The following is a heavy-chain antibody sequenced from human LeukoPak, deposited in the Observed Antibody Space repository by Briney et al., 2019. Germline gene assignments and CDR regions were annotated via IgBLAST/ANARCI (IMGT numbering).Heavy chain of an antibody. CDR2: IHYTESG. V-gene: IGHV4-59*01. CDR3: ARGRGMATLPFDS. CDR1: GDPMISYY. D-gene: IGHD2-8*01. Sequence: SETLSLTCTVSGDPMISYYWTWIRQPPGKALECIGYIHYTESGKYTPSLKSRVTMSIVTSKRQIFLRLTSVTAADTAVYYCARGRGMATLPFDSWGQGTLVSVSA. J-gene: IGHJ4*02.